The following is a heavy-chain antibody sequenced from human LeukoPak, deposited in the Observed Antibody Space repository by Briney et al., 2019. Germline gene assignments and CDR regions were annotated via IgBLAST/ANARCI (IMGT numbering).Heavy chain of an antibody. V-gene: IGHV3-48*01. J-gene: IGHJ3*02. D-gene: IGHD6-19*01. CDR2: ITSSGDTI. CDR1: VFPFSRYS. Sequence: GGSLRLSCTTSVFPFSRYSMNWVRQAPGKGLEWVSYITSSGDTIYYADSVKGRFTISRDNSKNTLYLQMNSLRAEDTAVYYCAKDGRSDVIWGQGTMVTVSS. CDR3: AKDGRSDVI.